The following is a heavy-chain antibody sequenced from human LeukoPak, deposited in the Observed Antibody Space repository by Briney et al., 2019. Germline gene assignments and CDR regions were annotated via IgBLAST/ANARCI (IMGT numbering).Heavy chain of an antibody. J-gene: IGHJ3*02. V-gene: IGHV4-30-4*08. Sequence: SETLSLTCTVSGGSISSGDYYWSWIRQPPGKGLEWIGYIYYSGSTYYNPSLKSRVTISVDTSKNQFSLKLSSVTAADTAVYYCARAESLLLWFGEPWRAGLDAFDIWGQGTMVTVSS. D-gene: IGHD3-10*01. CDR3: ARAESLLLWFGEPWRAGLDAFDI. CDR1: GGSISSGDYY. CDR2: IYYSGST.